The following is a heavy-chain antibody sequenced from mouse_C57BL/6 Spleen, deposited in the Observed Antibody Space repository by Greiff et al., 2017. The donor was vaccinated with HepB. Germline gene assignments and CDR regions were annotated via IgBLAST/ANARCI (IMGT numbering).Heavy chain of an antibody. Sequence: VQLQQSGPELVKPGASVKIPCKASGYTFTDYNMDWVKQSHGKSLEWIGDINPNNGGTIYNQKFKGKATLTVDKSSSTAYMELRSLTSEDTAVYYCARIYYSNYDSAMDYWGQGTSVTVSS. CDR3: ARIYYSNYDSAMDY. CDR1: GYTFTDYN. CDR2: INPNNGGT. D-gene: IGHD2-5*01. J-gene: IGHJ4*01. V-gene: IGHV1-18*01.